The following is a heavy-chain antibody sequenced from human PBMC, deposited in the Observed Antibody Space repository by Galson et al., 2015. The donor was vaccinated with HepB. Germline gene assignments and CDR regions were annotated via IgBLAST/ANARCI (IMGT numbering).Heavy chain of an antibody. V-gene: IGHV3-48*01. CDR1: GFTFSSYS. J-gene: IGHJ3*02. Sequence: SLRLSCAASGFTFSSYSMNWVRQAPGKGLEWVSYISSSSSTIYYADSVKGRFTISRDNAKNSLYLQMNSLRAEDTAVYYCARDGLSRFWSANDAFDIWGQGTMVTVSS. CDR2: ISSSSSTI. D-gene: IGHD3-3*01. CDR3: ARDGLSRFWSANDAFDI.